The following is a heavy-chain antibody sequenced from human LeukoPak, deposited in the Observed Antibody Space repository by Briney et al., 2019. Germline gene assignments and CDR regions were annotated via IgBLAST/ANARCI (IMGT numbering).Heavy chain of an antibody. V-gene: IGHV3-23*01. D-gene: IGHD1-26*01. CDR3: ARARYSGSYYPPFDY. J-gene: IGHJ4*02. CDR2: ISGSGGST. Sequence: GGSLRLSCAASGFTFSSYTMHWVRQAPGKGLEWVSAISGSGGSTYYADSVKGRFTISRDNSKNTLYLQMNSLRAEDAAVYYCARARYSGSYYPPFDYWGQGTLVTVSS. CDR1: GFTFSSYT.